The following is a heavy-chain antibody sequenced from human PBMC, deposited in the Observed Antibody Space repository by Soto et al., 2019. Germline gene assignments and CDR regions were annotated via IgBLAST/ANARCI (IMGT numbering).Heavy chain of an antibody. D-gene: IGHD1-20*01. J-gene: IGHJ4*02. CDR1: GYTFTSYA. V-gene: IGHV1-3*01. Sequence: GASVKVSCKASGYTFTSYAMHCVRQAPGQRLEWMGWINAGNGNTKYSQKFQGRVTITRDTSASTAYMELSSLRSEDTAVYYCARDRGAYNWNYFDYWGQGTLVTVSS. CDR3: ARDRGAYNWNYFDY. CDR2: INAGNGNT.